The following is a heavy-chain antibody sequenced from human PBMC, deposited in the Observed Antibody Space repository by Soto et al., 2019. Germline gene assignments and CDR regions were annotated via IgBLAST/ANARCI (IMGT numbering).Heavy chain of an antibody. D-gene: IGHD6-13*01. Sequence: EVPLLESGGGLVQPGGSLRLSCAASGITFSSYAMSWVRQAPGKGLEWVSAISGSGGSTYYADSVKGRFTISRDNSKNTRYLQMNSLRAEDTAVYYCAYSSTPFDYWGQGTLVTVSS. CDR3: AYSSTPFDY. V-gene: IGHV3-23*01. J-gene: IGHJ4*02. CDR2: ISGSGGST. CDR1: GITFSSYA.